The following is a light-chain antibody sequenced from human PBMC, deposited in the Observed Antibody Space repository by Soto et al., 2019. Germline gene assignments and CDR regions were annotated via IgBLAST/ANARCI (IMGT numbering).Light chain of an antibody. CDR2: EVS. J-gene: IGLJ2*01. CDR1: SSDVGGYNY. Sequence: QSALTQPPSASGSPGQSVTISCTGTSSDVGGYNYVSWYQQHPGKAPKLMIYEVSKRPSGVPDRFSGSKSGNAASLTVSGLQGEDEADYYCSSYAGSNNFVVFGGGTKLTAL. V-gene: IGLV2-8*01. CDR3: SSYAGSNNFVV.